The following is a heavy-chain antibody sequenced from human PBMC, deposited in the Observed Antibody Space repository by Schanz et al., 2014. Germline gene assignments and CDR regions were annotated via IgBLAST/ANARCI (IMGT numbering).Heavy chain of an antibody. D-gene: IGHD2-15*01. V-gene: IGHV3-11*04. J-gene: IGHJ4*02. Sequence: PGGSLRLSCAASGFTFSDYYMSWVRQAPGKGLEWVSGISGSGGSTYYADSVKGRFTISRDNAKNTLYLQMNTLRAEDTAVYYCARDRGYCSGGSCLTFDYWGQGTLVTVSS. CDR1: GFTFSDYY. CDR3: ARDRGYCSGGSCLTFDY. CDR2: ISGSGGST.